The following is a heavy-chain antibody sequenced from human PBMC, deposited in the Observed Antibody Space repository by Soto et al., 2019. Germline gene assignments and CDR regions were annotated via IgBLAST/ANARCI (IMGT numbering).Heavy chain of an antibody. CDR1: GFTFSSYA. Sequence: EVQLLESGGDLVQPGGSLRLSCAASGFTFSSYAMSWVRQTPGTGLEWVSTISNTGGSTYYGDSVKGRFTISRDNSKNTLYLQMNSLRAEDTTVYYCAKGMATTPRYYFDYWGQGILVTVSS. CDR2: ISNTGGST. V-gene: IGHV3-23*01. J-gene: IGHJ4*02. CDR3: AKGMATTPRYYFDY. D-gene: IGHD5-12*01.